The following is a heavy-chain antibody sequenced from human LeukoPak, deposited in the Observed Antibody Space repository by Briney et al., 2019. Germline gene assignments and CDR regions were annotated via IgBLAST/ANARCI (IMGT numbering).Heavy chain of an antibody. CDR1: GFTFSSYE. CDR3: ARDGDTVLTRGYYYYMDV. Sequence: GGSLRLSCAASGFTFSSYEMNWVRQAPGKGLEWVSYISSSGSTIYYVDSVKGRFTISRDNAKKSLYLQMNSLRAEDTALYYCARDGDTVLTRGYYYYMDVWGKGTTVTVSS. J-gene: IGHJ6*03. CDR2: ISSSGSTI. V-gene: IGHV3-48*03. D-gene: IGHD4-23*01.